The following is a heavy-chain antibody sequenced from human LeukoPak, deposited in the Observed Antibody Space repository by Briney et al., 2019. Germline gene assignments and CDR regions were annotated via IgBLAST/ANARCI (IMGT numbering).Heavy chain of an antibody. Sequence: PSETLSLTCTVSGDSISSHYWRWIRQPPGKGLEWIAYIYYTGTTVSNPSLKSLVSMSLDRSKNEFSLQLTSVTAADTAVYYCAGIWYSSGYYFDYWGQGTLVTVSS. CDR1: GDSISSHY. CDR2: IYYTGTT. J-gene: IGHJ4*02. CDR3: AGIWYSSGYYFDY. D-gene: IGHD6-19*01. V-gene: IGHV4-59*11.